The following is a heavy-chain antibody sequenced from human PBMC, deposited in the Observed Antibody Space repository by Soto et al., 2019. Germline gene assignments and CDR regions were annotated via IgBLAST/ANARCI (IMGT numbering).Heavy chain of an antibody. Sequence: QVQLVQSGAEVKKPGSSVKVSCKASGGTFSSYAISWVRQAPGQWLEWMGGIIPIFGTANYAHKFQVRVTITADESTSTVYMELSSLRSDDMAVYYCTLSGNGHYYYGMDVWGQWTTVTGSS. V-gene: IGHV1-69*01. J-gene: IGHJ6*02. CDR2: IIPIFGTA. CDR1: GGTFSSYA. CDR3: TLSGNGHYYYGMDV. D-gene: IGHD3-10*01.